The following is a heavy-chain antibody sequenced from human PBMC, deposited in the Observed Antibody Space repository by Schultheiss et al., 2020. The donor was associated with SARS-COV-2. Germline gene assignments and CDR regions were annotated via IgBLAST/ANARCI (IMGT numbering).Heavy chain of an antibody. V-gene: IGHV3-74*01. CDR1: GFTFSSYW. J-gene: IGHJ6*03. D-gene: IGHD3-3*01. Sequence: GGSLRLSCAASGFTFSSYWMHWVRQAPGKGLVWVSRINSDGSITSYADSVKGRFTISRDNAKNTLYLQMNSLRAEDTAVYYCARPPYYDFWSEMYYYYYMDVWGKGTTVTVSS. CDR2: INSDGSIT. CDR3: ARPPYYDFWSEMYYYYYMDV.